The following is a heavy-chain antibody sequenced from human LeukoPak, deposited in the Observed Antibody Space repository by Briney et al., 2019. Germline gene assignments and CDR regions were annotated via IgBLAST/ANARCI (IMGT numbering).Heavy chain of an antibody. Sequence: SETLSLTCAVFGGSFSGYYWNWIRQPPGKGLEWIGQINPSRNTNYNPSLKSRVTISVDTSKKQFSLKLTSVTAADTAVYYCAKSNGYGLIDIWGQGTMVTVSS. CDR2: INPSRNT. CDR3: AKSNGYGLIDI. J-gene: IGHJ3*02. CDR1: GGSFSGYY. V-gene: IGHV4-34*01. D-gene: IGHD3-10*01.